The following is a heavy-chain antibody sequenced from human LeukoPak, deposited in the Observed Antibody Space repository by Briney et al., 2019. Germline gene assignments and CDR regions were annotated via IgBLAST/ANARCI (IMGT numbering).Heavy chain of an antibody. J-gene: IGHJ6*04. CDR3: AELGITMIGGV. Sequence: GGSLRLSCAASGFTISSYTMSWVRQAPGKGLEWVSSISSSGIYIYYADSVKGRFTISRDNARNSLYLQMNSLRAEDMAVYYCAELGITMIGGVWGKGTTVTISS. CDR1: GFTISSYT. V-gene: IGHV3-21*01. CDR2: ISSSGIYI. D-gene: IGHD3-10*02.